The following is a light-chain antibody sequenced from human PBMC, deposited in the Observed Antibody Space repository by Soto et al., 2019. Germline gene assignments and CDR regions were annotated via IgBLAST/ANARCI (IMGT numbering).Light chain of an antibody. V-gene: IGKV3-20*01. Sequence: EIVLTQSPGTLSLSPGERATLSCRASQSISSSYLAWYQQRPGQAPRLLIYGASSRATGITDRFSGSGSGTDFTLTISRLEPEDFAVYFCQQYGSSPRQFGQGTKVEV. CDR3: QQYGSSPRQ. CDR1: QSISSSY. CDR2: GAS. J-gene: IGKJ1*01.